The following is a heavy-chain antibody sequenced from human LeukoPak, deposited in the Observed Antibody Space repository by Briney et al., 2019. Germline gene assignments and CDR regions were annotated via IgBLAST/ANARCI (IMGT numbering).Heavy chain of an antibody. D-gene: IGHD3-3*01. V-gene: IGHV3-7*01. Sequence: GGSLRLSCAASGFTFSSYWMSWVRQAPGKGLEWVANIKQGGSEKYYVDSVKGRFTISRDDAKNSLYLQMNSLRAEDTAVYYCARGEGDFWSGYYTFYYYYGMDVWGQGTTVTVSS. CDR1: GFTFSSYW. CDR2: IKQGGSEK. J-gene: IGHJ6*02. CDR3: ARGEGDFWSGYYTFYYYYGMDV.